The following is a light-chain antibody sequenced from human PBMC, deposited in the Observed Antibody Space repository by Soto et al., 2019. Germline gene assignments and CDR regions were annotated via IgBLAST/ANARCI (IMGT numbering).Light chain of an antibody. CDR3: QQYDNLPLT. V-gene: IGKV3-20*01. Sequence: EIVLAQSPGTLSLSPGERATLSCRASQSVTNSFLAWYQQKPGQAPRLLIYGASRRATGIPDRFTGSGSGTDFTLTISSLQPEDIATYYCQQYDNLPLTFGGGTKVDIK. J-gene: IGKJ4*01. CDR1: QSVTNSF. CDR2: GAS.